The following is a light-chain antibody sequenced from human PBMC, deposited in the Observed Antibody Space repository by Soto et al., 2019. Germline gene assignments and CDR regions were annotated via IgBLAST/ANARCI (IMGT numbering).Light chain of an antibody. Sequence: DIQLTQSPSSVSASVGDRVTITCRASQGISGYLAWYQQKPGKVPKLLIYAASSLQSGVPLRSSGSGSGTDFTLTISSLQAEDSATYYCQQANSFPLTFGGGTKVDIK. CDR3: QQANSFPLT. CDR2: AAS. J-gene: IGKJ4*01. V-gene: IGKV1-12*01. CDR1: QGISGY.